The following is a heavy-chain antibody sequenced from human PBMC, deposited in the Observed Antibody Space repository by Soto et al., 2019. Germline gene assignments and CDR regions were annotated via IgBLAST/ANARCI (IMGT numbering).Heavy chain of an antibody. J-gene: IGHJ4*02. V-gene: IGHV3-30*18. CDR1: GFTFSSYG. CDR3: AKVPLYSNYESSFDY. Sequence: QVQLVESGGGVVQPGRSLRLSCAASGFTFSSYGMHWVRQAPGKGLEWVAVISYDGSNKYYADSVKGRFTISRDNSKNTLYLQMNSLRAEDTAVYYCAKVPLYSNYESSFDYWGQGTLVTVSS. D-gene: IGHD4-4*01. CDR2: ISYDGSNK.